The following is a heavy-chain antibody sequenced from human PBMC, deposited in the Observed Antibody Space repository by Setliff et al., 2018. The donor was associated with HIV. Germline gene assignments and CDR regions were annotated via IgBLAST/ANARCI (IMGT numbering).Heavy chain of an antibody. CDR3: AKPRLYNSALEN. D-gene: IGHD1-1*01. J-gene: IGHJ4*02. CDR1: GFTFSSYE. V-gene: IGHV3-48*03. CDR2: ISSSGSTI. Sequence: GGSLRLSCAASGFTFSSYEMNWVRQAPGKGLEWVSYISSSGSTIYYADSVKGRFTISRDNAKNSLYLQMNSLRAEDTAVYYCAKPRLYNSALENWGQGTLVTVSS.